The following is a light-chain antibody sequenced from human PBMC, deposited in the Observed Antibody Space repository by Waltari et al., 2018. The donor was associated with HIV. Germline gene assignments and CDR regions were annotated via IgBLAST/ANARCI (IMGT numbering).Light chain of an antibody. Sequence: QSALTQLRSVSGSPGQSVTISCTGTSSDVGGYTYVSWYQHHPGQAPKFMIYDVNKRPSGVPDRFSGSKSGNTASLTISGLQAEDEADYYCCSYADNYPVVFGGGTKLTVL. CDR1: SSDVGGYTY. V-gene: IGLV2-11*01. J-gene: IGLJ2*01. CDR3: CSYADNYPVV. CDR2: DVN.